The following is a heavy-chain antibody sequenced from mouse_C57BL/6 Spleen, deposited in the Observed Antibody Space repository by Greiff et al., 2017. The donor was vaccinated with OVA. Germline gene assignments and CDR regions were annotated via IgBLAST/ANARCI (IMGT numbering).Heavy chain of an antibody. CDR3: ARGESITTGSWFAY. J-gene: IGHJ3*01. Sequence: EVQLVESGGGLVKPGGSLKLSCAASGFTFSSYAMSWVRQTPEKRLEWVATISDGGSYTYYPDNVKGRFTISRDNAKNNLYLQMSHLKSKDTAMYYCARGESITTGSWFAYWGQGTLVTVSA. V-gene: IGHV5-4*01. CDR2: ISDGGSYT. CDR1: GFTFSSYA. D-gene: IGHD1-1*01.